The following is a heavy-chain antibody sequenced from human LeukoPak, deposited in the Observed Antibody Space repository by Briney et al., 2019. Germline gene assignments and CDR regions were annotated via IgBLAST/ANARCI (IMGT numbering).Heavy chain of an antibody. CDR2: IIPIFGTA. V-gene: IGHV1-69*05. D-gene: IGHD3-3*01. CDR3: ARDHTVTYYDFWSGPTNRDAFDI. Sequence: ASVKVSCKASGGTFSSYAISWVRQAPGQGLEWMGGIIPIFGTANYAQKFQGRVTITTDESTSTAYMELSSLRSEDTAVYYCARDHTVTYYDFWSGPTNRDAFDIWGQGTMVTVSS. J-gene: IGHJ3*02. CDR1: GGTFSSYA.